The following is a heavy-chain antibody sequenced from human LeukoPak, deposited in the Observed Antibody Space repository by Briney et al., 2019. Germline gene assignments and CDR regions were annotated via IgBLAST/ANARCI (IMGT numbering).Heavy chain of an antibody. CDR1: GFNFITHG. Sequence: GGSLRLSCAASGFNFITHGMHWVRQTPGKGLEWVAFIRYDESNYYYADSVKGRFTISKDDSKNTLYLQMNSLRVEDTAVYYCAKDSHVVSWSEGNWFDPWGQGTLVIVSS. V-gene: IGHV3-30*02. J-gene: IGHJ5*02. D-gene: IGHD3-16*02. CDR2: IRYDESNY. CDR3: AKDSHVVSWSEGNWFDP.